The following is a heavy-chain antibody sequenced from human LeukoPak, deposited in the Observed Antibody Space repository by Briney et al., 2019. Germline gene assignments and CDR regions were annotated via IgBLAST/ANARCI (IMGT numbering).Heavy chain of an antibody. J-gene: IGHJ6*02. Sequence: SVKVSCKASGYTFTGYHMHWVRQAPGQGLEWMGGIIPIFGTANYAQKFQGRVTITADESTSTAYMELSSLRSEDTAVYYCARGDIVVVVAALYYYGMDVWGQGTTVTVSS. CDR3: ARGDIVVVVAALYYYGMDV. CDR2: IIPIFGTA. V-gene: IGHV1-69*13. D-gene: IGHD2-15*01. CDR1: GYTFTGYH.